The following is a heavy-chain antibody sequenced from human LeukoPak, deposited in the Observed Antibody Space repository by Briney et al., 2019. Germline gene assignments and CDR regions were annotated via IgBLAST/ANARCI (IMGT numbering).Heavy chain of an antibody. V-gene: IGHV3-64*02. CDR2: ISISGSST. J-gene: IGHJ1*01. CDR1: GFTFSSYP. CDR3: ASQTYGYLQH. D-gene: IGHD3-16*01. Sequence: PGGSLRLSCAASGFTFSSYPMHWVRQAPGKGLEYVSAISISGSSTFYADSVKGRFTISRDNAKNSLYLQMNSLRDEDTAVYYCASQTYGYLQHWGQGTLVTVSS.